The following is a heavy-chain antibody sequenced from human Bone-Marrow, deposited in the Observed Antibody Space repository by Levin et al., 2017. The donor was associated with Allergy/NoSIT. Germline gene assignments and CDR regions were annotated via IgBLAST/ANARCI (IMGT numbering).Heavy chain of an antibody. Sequence: SQTLSLTCSVSGYSIRSAYYWGWIRQTPGKGLEWIGSVFHTGTTSYNPSLQSRVTMSRDTSKNRFSLQLRSVTAADTAIYYCVRDGGYQLLPLLSYFDYWGQGVLVTVSS. CDR3: VRDGGYQLLPLLSYFDY. J-gene: IGHJ4*02. CDR1: GYSIRSAYY. D-gene: IGHD1-26*01. V-gene: IGHV4-38-2*02. CDR2: VFHTGTT.